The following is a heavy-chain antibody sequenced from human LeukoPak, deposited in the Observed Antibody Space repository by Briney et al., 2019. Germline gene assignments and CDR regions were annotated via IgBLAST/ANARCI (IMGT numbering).Heavy chain of an antibody. Sequence: GGSLRLSCAASGFTFSTYSMNWVRQAPGKGLEWVSSISSSSSYIYYADSVKGRFTISRDNAKNSLYLQMNSLRAEDTAVYYCARDLSPSRAMVLDYWGQGTLVTVSS. CDR1: GFTFSTYS. J-gene: IGHJ4*02. CDR3: ARDLSPSRAMVLDY. CDR2: ISSSSSYI. V-gene: IGHV3-21*01. D-gene: IGHD5-18*01.